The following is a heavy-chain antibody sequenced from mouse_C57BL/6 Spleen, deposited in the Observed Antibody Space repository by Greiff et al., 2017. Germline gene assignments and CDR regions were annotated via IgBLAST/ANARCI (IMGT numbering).Heavy chain of an antibody. J-gene: IGHJ4*01. Sequence: EVKLMESGEGLVKPGGSLKLSCAASGFTFSSYAMSWVRQTPEKRLEWVAYISSGGDYIYYADTVKGRFTISRDNARNTLYLQMSSLKSEDTAMYYCTRAELPYYNAMDYWGQGTSVTVSS. D-gene: IGHD2-12*01. V-gene: IGHV5-9-1*02. CDR3: TRAELPYYNAMDY. CDR1: GFTFSSYA. CDR2: ISSGGDYI.